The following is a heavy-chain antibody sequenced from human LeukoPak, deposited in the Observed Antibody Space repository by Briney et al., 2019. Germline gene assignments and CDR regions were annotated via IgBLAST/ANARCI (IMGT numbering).Heavy chain of an antibody. CDR3: AKVWNYYYYYMDV. D-gene: IGHD3-3*01. J-gene: IGHJ6*03. CDR1: GFTVSSNY. Sequence: GGSLRLSCAASGFTVSSNYMSWVRQAPGKGLEWVSAISGSGINTYYADSVKGRFTISSDNSKNTLYLQMNSLRAEDTAIYYCAKVWNYYYYYMDVWGKGTTVTVSS. V-gene: IGHV3-23*01. CDR2: ISGSGINT.